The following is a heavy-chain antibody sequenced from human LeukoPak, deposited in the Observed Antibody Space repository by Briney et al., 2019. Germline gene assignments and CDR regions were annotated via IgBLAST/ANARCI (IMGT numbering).Heavy chain of an antibody. J-gene: IGHJ4*02. Sequence: GGSLRLSCVASGFTFTNYWMTWVRQAPGKGLEWVANIKQDASEKHYVDSVKGRFIISRDNAKNSLYLQMNSLRAEDTAVYYCARDRYCSANWGQGTLVSVSS. CDR3: ARDRYCSAN. V-gene: IGHV3-7*03. D-gene: IGHD2-15*01. CDR1: GFTFTNYW. CDR2: IKQDASEK.